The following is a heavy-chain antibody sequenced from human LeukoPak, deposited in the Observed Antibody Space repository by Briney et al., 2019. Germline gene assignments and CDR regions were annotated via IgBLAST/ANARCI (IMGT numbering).Heavy chain of an antibody. D-gene: IGHD3-10*01. CDR1: GXTFSNYA. V-gene: IGHV3-30-3*01. Sequence: GGSLRLSCAATGXTFSNYAIHWGRQAPGKGPEWVAFISDDGSRQHYADSVKGRFTISRDNSKNTLNLQMNSLRAEDTAVYYCVKDRTGTYTLDYWGQGTLVTVSS. CDR2: ISDDGSRQ. CDR3: VKDRTGTYTLDY. J-gene: IGHJ4*02.